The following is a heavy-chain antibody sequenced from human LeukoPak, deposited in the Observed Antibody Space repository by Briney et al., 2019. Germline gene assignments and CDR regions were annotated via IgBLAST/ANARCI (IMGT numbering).Heavy chain of an antibody. J-gene: IGHJ3*02. V-gene: IGHV4-34*01. CDR1: GGSFSGYY. D-gene: IGHD3-9*01. CDR2: INHSGST. CDR3: ARGPPLTYYDILTGHDAFDI. Sequence: SETLSLTCAVYGGSFSGYYWSWIRQPPGKGLEWIGEINHSGSTNYNPSLKSRVTISVDTSKNQFSLKLSSVTAADTAVYYCARGPPLTYYDILTGHDAFDIWAKGQWSPSLQ.